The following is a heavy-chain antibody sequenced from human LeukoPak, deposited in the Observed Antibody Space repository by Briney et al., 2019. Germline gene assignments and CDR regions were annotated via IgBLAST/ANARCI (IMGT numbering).Heavy chain of an antibody. CDR3: SKSYSTGWYFGNGMDV. Sequence: GSLRLSCAASGFTFSSYAMSWVRQTPGKGLEWVSTLSGSGVSTYYADSVKGRFTISRDNSKNTLSLQMNSLRAEDAAVYYCSKSYSTGWYFGNGMDVWGPGTTVIVSS. J-gene: IGHJ6*02. CDR2: LSGSGVST. V-gene: IGHV3-23*01. D-gene: IGHD6-19*01. CDR1: GFTFSSYA.